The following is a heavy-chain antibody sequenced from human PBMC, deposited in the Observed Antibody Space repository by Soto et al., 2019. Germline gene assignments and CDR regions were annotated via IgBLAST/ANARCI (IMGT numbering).Heavy chain of an antibody. Sequence: GGSLRLSCAASGFTFSSYGMHWVRQAPGKGLEWVAVISYDGSNKYYADSVKGRFTISRDNSKNTLYLQMNSLRAEDTAVYYCAKDLVVTAIPAPQHGDYYYGMDVWGQGTTVTVSS. V-gene: IGHV3-30*18. J-gene: IGHJ6*02. D-gene: IGHD2-21*02. CDR2: ISYDGSNK. CDR3: AKDLVVTAIPAPQHGDYYYGMDV. CDR1: GFTFSSYG.